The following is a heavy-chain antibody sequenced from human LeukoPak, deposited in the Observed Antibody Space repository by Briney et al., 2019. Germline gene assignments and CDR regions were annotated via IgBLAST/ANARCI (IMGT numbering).Heavy chain of an antibody. D-gene: IGHD3-22*01. J-gene: IGHJ4*02. CDR2: IYHSGST. V-gene: IGHV4-38-2*01. CDR1: GYSISSGDY. CDR3: ARSPYYFDSSGYHGAYYFDY. Sequence: SETLSLTCAVSGYSISSGDYWGWIRQPPGKGLEWIGSIYHSGSTYNNPSLKGRVTISVDPSKNQFSLKLTSVTPADTALYYCARSPYYFDSSGYHGAYYFDYRGQGTLVTVPS.